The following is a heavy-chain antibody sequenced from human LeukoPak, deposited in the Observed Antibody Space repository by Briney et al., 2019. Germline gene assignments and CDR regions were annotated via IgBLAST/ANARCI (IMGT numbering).Heavy chain of an antibody. Sequence: EASVKVSCKASGYTFSTYTISWVRQAPGQGLEWMGWISPNNGRTNYAQRLQGRVTVTTDTSTSTAYMELRSLRSDDTAVYYCAREEGAPIAAANVWGLGTMVTVSS. CDR3: AREEGAPIAAANV. V-gene: IGHV1-18*01. CDR2: ISPNNGRT. CDR1: GYTFSTYT. D-gene: IGHD6-13*01. J-gene: IGHJ3*01.